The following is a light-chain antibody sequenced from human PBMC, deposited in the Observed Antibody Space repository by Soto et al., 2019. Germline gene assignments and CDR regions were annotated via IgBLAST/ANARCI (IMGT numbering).Light chain of an antibody. CDR3: SSVAGSPGV. V-gene: IGLV2-8*01. CDR1: SSDVGEENY. J-gene: IGLJ2*01. CDR2: EVS. Sequence: QSALTQPPSASGSPGQSVTITCSGTSSDVGEENYVSWYQQHPGKVPKLILYEVSKRPSGVPDRFSGSRSGNTASLTVSGLQAEDEADYYCSSVAGSPGVFVGGTQLTVL.